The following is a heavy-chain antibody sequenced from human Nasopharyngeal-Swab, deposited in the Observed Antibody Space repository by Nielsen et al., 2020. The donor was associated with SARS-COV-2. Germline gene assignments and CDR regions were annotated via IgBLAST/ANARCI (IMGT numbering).Heavy chain of an antibody. V-gene: IGHV4-39*07. J-gene: IGHJ6*03. D-gene: IGHD3-3*01. CDR2: IYYSGST. Sequence: SETLSITCTVSGGSISSSSYYWGWIRQPPGKGLEWIGSIYYSGSTYYNPSLKSRVTISVDTSKNQFSLKLSSVTAADTAVYYCARAGDFWSGWSANYYMDVWGKGTTVTVSS. CDR1: GGSISSSSYY. CDR3: ARAGDFWSGWSANYYMDV.